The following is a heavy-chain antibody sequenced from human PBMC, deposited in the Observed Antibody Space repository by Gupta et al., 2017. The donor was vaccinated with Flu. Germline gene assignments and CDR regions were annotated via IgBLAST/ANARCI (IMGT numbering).Heavy chain of an antibody. CDR3: ARRGGGSYFGELDF. J-gene: IGHJ4*02. D-gene: IGHD1-26*01. CDR2: IWYDGSNK. Sequence: QAQLVGSGGGVVQPGRSLRLSCAASEFSFSTYAMHWVRQAPGKGLEGVAFIWYDGSNKYYADSVKGRFTISRDNSKNTLFLQMNTLRADDTAIYYGARRGGGSYFGELDFWGRGTLVTVSS. V-gene: IGHV3-33*01. CDR1: EFSFSTYA.